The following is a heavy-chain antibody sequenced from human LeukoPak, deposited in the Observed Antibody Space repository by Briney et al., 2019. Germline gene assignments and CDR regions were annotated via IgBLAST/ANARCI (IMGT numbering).Heavy chain of an antibody. CDR1: GFSFDSYE. CDR2: ISATGNTI. Sequence: GGSLRLSCVVSGFSFDSYEMDWVRQAPGKGLEWLSYISATGNTIYDADSVKGRFTISRDNAKNSLYLQMNSLRVEDTATYYCAGADLVGAIDSWAQGTLFEVSS. J-gene: IGHJ4*02. D-gene: IGHD1-26*01. V-gene: IGHV3-48*03. CDR3: AGADLVGAIDS.